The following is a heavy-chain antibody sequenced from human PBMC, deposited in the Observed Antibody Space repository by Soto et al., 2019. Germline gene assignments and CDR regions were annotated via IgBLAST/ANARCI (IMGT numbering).Heavy chain of an antibody. CDR3: TTRTRGYSSGWSDY. CDR2: IKSKTDGGTT. D-gene: IGHD6-19*01. CDR1: GFPFSNAW. V-gene: IGHV3-15*07. J-gene: IGHJ4*02. Sequence: GGSLRLSCAASGFPFSNAWMNWVRQAPGKGPEWVGRIKSKTDGGTTDYAAPVKGRFTISRDDSKNTLYLQMDSLKTEDTAVYYCTTRTRGYSSGWSDYWGQGTLVTVSS.